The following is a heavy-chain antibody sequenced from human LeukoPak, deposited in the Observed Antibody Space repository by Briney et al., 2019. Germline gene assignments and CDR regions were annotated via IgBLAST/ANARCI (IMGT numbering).Heavy chain of an antibody. CDR3: ARLYDYPPPYFDY. CDR2: IYYSGIT. V-gene: IGHV4-39*01. Sequence: KPSETLSLTCTVSGGSISSSSYYWGWIRQPPGKGLEWIGSIYYSGITYYNPSLKSRVTISVDTSKNQFSLKLSSVTAADTAVYYCARLYDYPPPYFDYWGQGTLVTVSS. CDR1: GGSISSSSYY. D-gene: IGHD3-16*01. J-gene: IGHJ4*02.